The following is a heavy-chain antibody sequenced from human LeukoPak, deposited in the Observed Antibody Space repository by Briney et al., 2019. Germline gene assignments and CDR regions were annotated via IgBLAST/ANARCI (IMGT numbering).Heavy chain of an antibody. CDR2: INEDGSST. J-gene: IGHJ6*03. V-gene: IGHV3-74*01. D-gene: IGHD4-17*01. CDR3: ARVTVTTETYYYYYMDV. CDR1: GYTFSTYW. Sequence: PGGSLRLSRAASGYTFSTYWMHWVRQGPGKGLVWVSRINEDGSSTSYAESVRGRFTISRDNAKNTLYLQMNSLRAEDTAVYYCARVTVTTETYYYYYMDVWGKGTTVTVSS.